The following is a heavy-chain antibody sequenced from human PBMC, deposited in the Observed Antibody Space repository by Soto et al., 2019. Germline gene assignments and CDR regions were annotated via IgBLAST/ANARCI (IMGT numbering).Heavy chain of an antibody. Sequence: GGSLRLSCAASGFTFSSYWMSWVRQAPGKGLEWVANIKQDGSEKYYVDSVKGRFTISRDNAKNSLYLQMNSLRAEDTAVYYCARLVGRNAFGGDYYYGMDVWGQGTTVTVSS. D-gene: IGHD3-10*01. CDR1: GFTFSSYW. J-gene: IGHJ6*02. CDR3: ARLVGRNAFGGDYYYGMDV. V-gene: IGHV3-7*05. CDR2: IKQDGSEK.